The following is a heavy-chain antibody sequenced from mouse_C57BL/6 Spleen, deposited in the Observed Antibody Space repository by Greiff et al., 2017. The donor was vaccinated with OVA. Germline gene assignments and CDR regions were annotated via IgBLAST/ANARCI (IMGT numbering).Heavy chain of an antibody. Sequence: VKLQQSGPELVKPGASVKISCKASGYSFTSYYIHWVKQRPGQGLEWIGWIYPGSGNTKYNEKFKGKATLTADTSSSTAYMQLSSLTSEDSAVYCCARSGYECGWEDWYFDVWGTGTTVTVSS. J-gene: IGHJ1*03. D-gene: IGHD2-2*01. CDR1: GYSFTSYY. CDR3: ARSGYECGWEDWYFDV. CDR2: IYPGSGNT. V-gene: IGHV1-66*01.